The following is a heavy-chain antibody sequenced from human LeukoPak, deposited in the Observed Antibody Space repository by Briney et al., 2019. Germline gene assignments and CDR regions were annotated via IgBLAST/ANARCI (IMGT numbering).Heavy chain of an antibody. D-gene: IGHD3-16*02. Sequence: SETLSLTCTVSGGSISSYYWSWIRQPPGKGLEWIGYIYYSGSTNYNPSLKSRVTISVDTSKNQFSLKLSSVTAADTAVYYCARQEVEYDYVWGSYRYWFDPWGQGTLVTVSS. CDR3: ARQEVEYDYVWGSYRYWFDP. J-gene: IGHJ5*02. CDR1: GGSISSYY. V-gene: IGHV4-59*01. CDR2: IYYSGST.